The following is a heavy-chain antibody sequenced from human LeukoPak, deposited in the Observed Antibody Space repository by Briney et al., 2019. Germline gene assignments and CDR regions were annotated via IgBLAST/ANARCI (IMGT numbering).Heavy chain of an antibody. D-gene: IGHD6-13*01. Sequence: FTVSNSGRTTNYADSVKGRFTISRDNSKNTLFLQMNSLRAEDTAVYYCARGGYSSSWYHFDYWGQGTLVTVSS. V-gene: IGHV3-53*01. J-gene: IGHJ4*02. CDR2: SNSGRTT. CDR3: ARGGYSSSWYHFDY.